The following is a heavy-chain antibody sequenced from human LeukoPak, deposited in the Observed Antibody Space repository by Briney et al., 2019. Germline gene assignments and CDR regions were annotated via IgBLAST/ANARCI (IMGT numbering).Heavy chain of an antibody. CDR2: INPRSGST. D-gene: IGHD2-2*01. CDR3: ARDHLVVPAAGHYFDF. Sequence: ASVKVSCKASAYTFTAYHMHWVRQAPGHGLEWMGVINPRSGSTAYAQRFQGRLTMTRDTSTSTVYMELSSLRSDDTAVYYCARDHLVVPAAGHYFDFWGQGTLVTVSS. CDR1: AYTFTAYH. V-gene: IGHV1-46*01. J-gene: IGHJ4*02.